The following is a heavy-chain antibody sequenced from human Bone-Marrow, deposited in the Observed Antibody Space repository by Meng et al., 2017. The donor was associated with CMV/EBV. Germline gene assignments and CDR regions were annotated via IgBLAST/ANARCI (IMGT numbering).Heavy chain of an antibody. CDR2: MNPNSGNT. V-gene: IGHV1-8*03. Sequence: ASVKVSCKASGYTFTSYDINWVRQATGQGLEWMGWMNPNSGNTGYAQKFQGRVTINRNTSLSRAHMELSSLRSEDTAVYYCARGQRRGSRGYYGYWGQGTLVTVSS. CDR1: GYTFTSYD. J-gene: IGHJ4*02. D-gene: IGHD3-22*01. CDR3: ARGQRRGSRGYYGY.